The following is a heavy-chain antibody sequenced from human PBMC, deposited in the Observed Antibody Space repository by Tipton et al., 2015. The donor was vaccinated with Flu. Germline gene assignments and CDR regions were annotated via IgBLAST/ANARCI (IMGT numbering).Heavy chain of an antibody. D-gene: IGHD2-2*01. J-gene: IGHJ3*02. CDR3: ARVSVPTDAFDI. CDR2: IYHSGST. Sequence: SLRLSCAVSGGSISSSNWWSWVRQPPGKGLEWIGEIYHSGSTNYNPSLKSRVTISVDKSKNQFSLKLSSVTAADTAVYYCARVSVPTDAFDIWGQGTMVTVSS. CDR1: GGSISSSNW. V-gene: IGHV4-4*02.